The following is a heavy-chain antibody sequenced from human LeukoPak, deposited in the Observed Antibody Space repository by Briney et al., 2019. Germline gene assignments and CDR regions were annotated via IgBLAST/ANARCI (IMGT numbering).Heavy chain of an antibody. CDR2: INHSGST. D-gene: IGHD3-10*01. CDR1: GGSFSGYY. CDR3: ARGSHYYGSGSYYYYYYGMDV. J-gene: IGHJ6*02. V-gene: IGHV4-34*01. Sequence: PSETLSLTCAVYGGSFSGYYWSWIRQPPGKGLEWIGEINHSGSTNYNPSLKSRVTISVDTSKNQFSLKLSSVTAADTAVYYCARGSHYYGSGSYYYYYYGMDVWGQGTTVTVSS.